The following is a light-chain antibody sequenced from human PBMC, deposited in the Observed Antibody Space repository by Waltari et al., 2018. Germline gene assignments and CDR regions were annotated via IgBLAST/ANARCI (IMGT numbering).Light chain of an antibody. V-gene: IGLV3-10*01. CDR3: YSSDSTGLRV. J-gene: IGLJ1*01. CDR2: EDT. Sequence: SYELTQPPSVSVSPGQTARIPCSGHPLPRKYAYWFQQKSGQAPRLVIYEDTKRPSGIPERFSGSSSGTVATLTISGAQVDDEADYYCYSSDSTGLRVFGGGTTVVVL. CDR1: PLPRKY.